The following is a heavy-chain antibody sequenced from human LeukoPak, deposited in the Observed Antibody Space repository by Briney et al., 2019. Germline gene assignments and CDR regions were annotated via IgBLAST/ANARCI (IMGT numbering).Heavy chain of an antibody. CDR1: GYTFTGYY. V-gene: IGHV1-2*02. CDR3: ARARTAEDSYYYGMDV. J-gene: IGHJ6*02. Sequence: ASVKVSCKASGYTFTGYYMHWVRQAPGQGLEWMGWINPNSGGTNYAQKFQGRVTMTRDTSISTAYMELSRLRSDDTAVYYCARARTAEDSYYYGMDVWGQGTTVTVSS. CDR2: INPNSGGT.